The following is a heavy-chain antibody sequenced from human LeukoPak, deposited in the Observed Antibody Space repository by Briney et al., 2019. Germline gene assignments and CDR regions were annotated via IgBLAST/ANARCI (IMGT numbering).Heavy chain of an antibody. CDR3: ARVPTDVWGSYRPFDP. CDR2: INPNSGGT. CDR1: GYTFTSYD. Sequence: GASVKVSCKASGYTFTSYDINWVRQATGQGLEWMGWINPNSGGTNYAQKFQGRVTMTRDTSISTAYMELSRLRSDDTAVYYCARVPTDVWGSYRPFDPWGQGTLVTVSS. D-gene: IGHD3-16*02. V-gene: IGHV1-2*02. J-gene: IGHJ5*02.